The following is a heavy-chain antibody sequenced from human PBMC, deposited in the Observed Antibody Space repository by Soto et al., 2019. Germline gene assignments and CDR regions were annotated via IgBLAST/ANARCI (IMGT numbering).Heavy chain of an antibody. CDR3: ARRLAYCGGDCFYYFDY. CDR1: GGSISSSSYY. Sequence: PSETLSLTCTVSGGSISSSSYYWGWIRQPPGKGLEWIGSIYYSGSTYYNPSLKSRVTISVDTSKNQFSLKLSSVTAADTAVYYCARRLAYCGGDCFYYFDYWGQGTLVTVSS. CDR2: IYYSGST. J-gene: IGHJ4*02. D-gene: IGHD2-21*02. V-gene: IGHV4-39*01.